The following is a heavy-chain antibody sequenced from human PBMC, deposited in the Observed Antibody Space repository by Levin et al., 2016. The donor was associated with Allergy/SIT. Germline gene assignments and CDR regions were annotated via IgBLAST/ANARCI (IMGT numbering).Heavy chain of an antibody. V-gene: IGHV3-66*01. Sequence: WIRQPPGKGLEWVSVIYKDGTISYADSVEGRFTISRDNSKNTLYLQMSNLRAEDTALYFCARDTHSSWRSDYWGQGTLVTVSS. CDR2: IYKDGTI. CDR3: ARDTHSSWRSDY. D-gene: IGHD4-11*01. J-gene: IGHJ4*02.